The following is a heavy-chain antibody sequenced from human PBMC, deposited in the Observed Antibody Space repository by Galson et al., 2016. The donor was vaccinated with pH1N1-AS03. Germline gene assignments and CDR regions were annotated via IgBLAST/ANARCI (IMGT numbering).Heavy chain of an antibody. CDR1: GASVSHYASY. Sequence: LSLACSVSGASVSHYASYWGWIRQAPGKGLGWIATVSARGTTYHNPSLDSRLTISLDTSKNHISLTLTSVTAADTAMYYCARDRRDCSGGSCSQDGWFDPWGQGTLVVVSS. CDR3: ARDRRDCSGGSCSQDGWFDP. J-gene: IGHJ5*02. V-gene: IGHV4-39*07. D-gene: IGHD2-15*01. CDR2: VSARGTT.